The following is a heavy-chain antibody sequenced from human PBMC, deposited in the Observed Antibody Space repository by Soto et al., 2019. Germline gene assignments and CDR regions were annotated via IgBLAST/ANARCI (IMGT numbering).Heavy chain of an antibody. Sequence: GASVKVSCKASGYSFIGYYMHWVRQAPGQGLEWMGWINPKSGVTNYAQKFQGRVTMTRGTSITTAYMELSSLRSDDTAVYYCARGDVNWFDPWGQGTLVTVSS. J-gene: IGHJ5*02. D-gene: IGHD2-21*02. CDR3: ARGDVNWFDP. CDR2: INPKSGVT. CDR1: GYSFIGYY. V-gene: IGHV1-2*02.